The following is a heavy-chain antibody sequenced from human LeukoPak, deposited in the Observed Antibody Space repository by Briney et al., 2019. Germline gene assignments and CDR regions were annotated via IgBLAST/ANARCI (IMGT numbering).Heavy chain of an antibody. V-gene: IGHV4-30-4*08. CDR1: GGSISSGDYY. Sequence: PSETLSLTCTVSGGSISSGDYYWSWIRQPPGKGLEWIGYIYYSGSTYYNPSLKSRVTISVDTSKNQFSLKLSSVTAADTAVYYCARGQEETYSSSWLQADWGQGTLVTVSS. D-gene: IGHD6-13*01. CDR2: IYYSGST. J-gene: IGHJ4*02. CDR3: ARGQEETYSSSWLQAD.